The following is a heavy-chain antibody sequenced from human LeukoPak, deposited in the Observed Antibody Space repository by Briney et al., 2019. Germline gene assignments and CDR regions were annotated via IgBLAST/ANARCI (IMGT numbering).Heavy chain of an antibody. V-gene: IGHV3-48*01. D-gene: IGHD5-18*01. CDR2: ISSSSTI. J-gene: IGHJ4*02. CDR3: ARESYPIDY. CDR1: GFTFSSYS. Sequence: GGSLRLSCAASGFTFSSYSMNWVRQAPGKGLEWVSYISSSSTIYYADSVKGRLTISRDNAKNSLYLQMNSLRAEDTAVYYCARESYPIDYWGQGTLVTVSS.